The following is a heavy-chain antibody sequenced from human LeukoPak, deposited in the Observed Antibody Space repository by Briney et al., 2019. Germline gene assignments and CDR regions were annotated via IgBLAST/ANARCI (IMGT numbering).Heavy chain of an antibody. V-gene: IGHV1-24*01. CDR3: CATRVGASLGAFDI. J-gene: IGHJ3*02. D-gene: IGHD1-26*01. CDR1: GYTLTELS. Sequence: ASVKVSCKVSGYTLTELSMHWVRQAPGKGLEWMGGFDPEDGETIYAQKFQGRVTMTEGTSTDTAYMELSSLRSEDTAVYYCCATRVGASLGAFDIWGQGTMVTVSS. CDR2: FDPEDGET.